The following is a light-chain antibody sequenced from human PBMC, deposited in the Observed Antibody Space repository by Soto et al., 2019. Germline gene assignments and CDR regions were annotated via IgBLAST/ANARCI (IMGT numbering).Light chain of an antibody. CDR1: QGISNW. V-gene: IGKV1-12*01. CDR3: QQSYSLPVWT. CDR2: AAS. J-gene: IGKJ1*01. Sequence: DIQMTQSPSSVSASVGDRVTITCRASQGISNWLAWYQQKPGKAPSLLIHAASSLQSGVPSRFSGSGYGTDFTLSVSSLQPEDFATYYCQQSYSLPVWTFGQGTKVEIK.